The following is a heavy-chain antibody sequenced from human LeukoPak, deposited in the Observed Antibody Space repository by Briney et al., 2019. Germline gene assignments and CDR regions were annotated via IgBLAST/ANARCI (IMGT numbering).Heavy chain of an antibody. CDR3: ARDLGYSYGCFDY. V-gene: IGHV3-30*03. CDR2: ISYDGSNK. J-gene: IGHJ4*02. Sequence: PGRSLRLSCAATGFTFSSYGKHWVRQAPGKGLEWVAVISYDGSNKYYADSVKGRFTISRDNSKNTLYLQMNSLRAEDTAVYYCARDLGYSYGCFDYWGQGTLVTVSS. D-gene: IGHD5-18*01. CDR1: GFTFSSYG.